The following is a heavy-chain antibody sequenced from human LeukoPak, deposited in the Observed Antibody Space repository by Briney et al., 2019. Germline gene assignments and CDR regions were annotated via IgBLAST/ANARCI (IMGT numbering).Heavy chain of an antibody. CDR2: ISYDRIHK. D-gene: IGHD3-9*01. V-gene: IGHV3-30-3*01. J-gene: IGHJ4*02. Sequence: GGSLRLSCVGSQFTFNSYALHWVRQAPGKGLEWVAVISYDRIHKYYADSVKGRFTISRDNSRNTLYLQMDSLRAEDTAVYYCARGPLYNYDILTGYDYWGQGTLVTVSS. CDR1: QFTFNSYA. CDR3: ARGPLYNYDILTGYDY.